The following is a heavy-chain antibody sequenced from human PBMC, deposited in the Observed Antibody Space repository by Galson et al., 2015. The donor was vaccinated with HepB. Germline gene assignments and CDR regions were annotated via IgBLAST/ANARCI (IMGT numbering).Heavy chain of an antibody. V-gene: IGHV4-39*07. CDR2: IYYSGST. CDR3: ARDKSSYFDY. Sequence: SETLSLTCIVSGGTISSGSYYWVWIRQPPGEGLEWIGSIYYSGSTFYNPSLKSRAAISVDTSKNQFSLRLSSVTAADTAVYYCARDKSSYFDYWGQGTLVTVSS. J-gene: IGHJ4*02. CDR1: GGTISSGSYY.